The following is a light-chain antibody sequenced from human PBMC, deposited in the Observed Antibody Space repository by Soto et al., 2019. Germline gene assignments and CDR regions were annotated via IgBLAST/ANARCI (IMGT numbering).Light chain of an antibody. CDR3: HQYASSRT. CDR1: QSVSSRY. Sequence: EIVLTQSPVTLSLSPGERATLSCRASQSVSSRYFAWYQQKPGQAPRLLIYAASSRAAGIPDRFSGSGSGTDFSLTSSRLEPEDFAVYYCHQYASSRTFGPGTKV. V-gene: IGKV3-20*01. J-gene: IGKJ1*01. CDR2: AAS.